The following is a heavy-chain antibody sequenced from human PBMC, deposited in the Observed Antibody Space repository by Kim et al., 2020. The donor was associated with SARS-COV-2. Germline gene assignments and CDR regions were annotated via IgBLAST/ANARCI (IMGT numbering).Heavy chain of an antibody. Sequence: ASVKVSCKASGYTFTGYYMHWVRQAPGQGLEWMGWINPNSGGTNYAQKFQGRVTMTRDTSISTAYMELSRLRSDDTAVYYCARSSRSEYQLLYWGTAMVSDAFDIWGQGTMVTVSS. J-gene: IGHJ3*02. CDR2: INPNSGGT. D-gene: IGHD2-2*02. CDR1: GYTFTGYY. CDR3: ARSSRSEYQLLYWGTAMVSDAFDI. V-gene: IGHV1-2*02.